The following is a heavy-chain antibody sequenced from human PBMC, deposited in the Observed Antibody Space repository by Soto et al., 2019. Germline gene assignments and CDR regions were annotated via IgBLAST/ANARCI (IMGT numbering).Heavy chain of an antibody. Sequence: ASVKVSRKASGYTFTAHYMHWVRQAPGQGLEWMGWINSNTGHTGYAQKFQGGVTLTRDTSISTAYMELSSLTSGDTAVYYCARETLVSENQFDFWGQGTMVTVSS. CDR2: INSNTGHT. J-gene: IGHJ3*01. CDR3: ARETLVSENQFDF. CDR1: GYTFTAHY. V-gene: IGHV1-2*02. D-gene: IGHD2-2*01.